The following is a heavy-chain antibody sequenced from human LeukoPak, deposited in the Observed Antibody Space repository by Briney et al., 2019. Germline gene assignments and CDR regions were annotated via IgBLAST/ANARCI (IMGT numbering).Heavy chain of an antibody. J-gene: IGHJ5*02. D-gene: IGHD6-6*01. CDR1: GYTFTDYY. CDR2: IGPNILWR. Sequence: GASVTVSCKASGYTFTDYYMYWVRQAPGQRLEGSGGIGPNILWRNYAQKPQGKVTMTRDSSTSPAYMELSSLISDDTAVYYCARSNIAVRQGVNFFDPWGQGTGVRVST. V-gene: IGHV1-2*02. CDR3: ARSNIAVRQGVNFFDP.